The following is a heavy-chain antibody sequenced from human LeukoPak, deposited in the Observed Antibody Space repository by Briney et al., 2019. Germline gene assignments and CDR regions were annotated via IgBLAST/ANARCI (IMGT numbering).Heavy chain of an antibody. CDR1: GYTFTGYY. CDR2: INTNTGNP. Sequence: ASVKVSCKASGYTFTGYYMHWVRQAPGQGLGWMGWINTNTGNPTFAQGFTGRFVFSLDTSVSTAYLQISSLKAEDTAVYYCARGYSYGFDYWGQGTLVTVSS. CDR3: ARGYSYGFDY. J-gene: IGHJ4*02. V-gene: IGHV7-4-1*02. D-gene: IGHD5-18*01.